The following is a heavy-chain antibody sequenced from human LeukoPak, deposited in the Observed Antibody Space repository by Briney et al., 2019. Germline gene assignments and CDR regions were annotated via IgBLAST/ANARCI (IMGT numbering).Heavy chain of an antibody. Sequence: GGSLRLSCAASGFTVSSNYMSWVRQAPGKGLEWVSVIYSGGSTYYADSVKGRFTISRHNSKNTLYLQMNSLRAEDTAVYYCASPGGFYGPDVFDMGAKGTMVTVSS. J-gene: IGHJ3*02. D-gene: IGHD2/OR15-2a*01. V-gene: IGHV3-53*04. CDR1: GFTVSSNY. CDR2: IYSGGST. CDR3: ASPGGFYGPDVFDM.